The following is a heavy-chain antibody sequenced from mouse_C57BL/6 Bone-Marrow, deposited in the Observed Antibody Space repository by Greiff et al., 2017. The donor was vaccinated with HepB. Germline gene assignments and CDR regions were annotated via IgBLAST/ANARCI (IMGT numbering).Heavy chain of an antibody. CDR1: GYSITSGYY. CDR2: ISYDGSN. CDR3: ARGVPPTVVATDAMDY. J-gene: IGHJ4*01. Sequence: EVKLLESGPGLVKPSQSLSLTCSVTGYSITSGYYWNWIRQFPGNKLEWMGYISYDGSNNYNPSLKNRISITRDTSKNQFFLKLNSVTTEDTATYYCARGVPPTVVATDAMDYWGQGTSVTVSS. V-gene: IGHV3-6*01. D-gene: IGHD1-1*01.